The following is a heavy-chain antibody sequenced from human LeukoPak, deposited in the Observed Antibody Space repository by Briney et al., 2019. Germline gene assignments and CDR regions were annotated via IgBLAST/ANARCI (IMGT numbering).Heavy chain of an antibody. CDR2: ISYDGSNK. CDR3: AKGGGSGYYYRTFDY. CDR1: GFTFSSYG. D-gene: IGHD3-22*01. J-gene: IGHJ4*02. Sequence: GGSLRLSCAASGFTFSSYGMHWVRRAPGKGLEWVAVISYDGSNKYYADSVKGRFTISRDNSKNTLYLQMNSLRAEDTAVYYCAKGGGSGYYYRTFDYWGQGTLVTVSS. V-gene: IGHV3-30*18.